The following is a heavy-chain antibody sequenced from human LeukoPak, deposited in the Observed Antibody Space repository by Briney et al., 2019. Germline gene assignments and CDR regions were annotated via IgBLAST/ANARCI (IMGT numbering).Heavy chain of an antibody. CDR2: ISDSGGDT. D-gene: IGHD3-3*01. V-gene: IGHV3-23*01. CDR1: GFTFSSYA. CDR3: AKDRGFSYAFDI. Sequence: GGSLRLSCAASGFTFSSYAMNWVSQAPGKGLEWVSAISDSGGDTYHADSVKGRFTISRDNSKNTLYVQMNSLRAEDTAVYHCAKDRGFSYAFDIWGQGTMVTVSS. J-gene: IGHJ3*02.